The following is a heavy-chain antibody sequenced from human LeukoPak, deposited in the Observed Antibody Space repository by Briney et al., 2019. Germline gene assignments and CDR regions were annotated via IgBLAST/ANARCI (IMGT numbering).Heavy chain of an antibody. J-gene: IGHJ4*02. CDR1: GFTFSSYA. D-gene: IGHD1/OR15-1a*01. CDR2: ISYDGSNK. V-gene: IGHV3-30-3*01. Sequence: GGSLRLSCAASGFTFSSYAMHWVRQAPGKGLEWVAVISYDGSNKYYADSVKGRFTISRDNSKNTLYLQMNSLRAEDTAVYYCARLGGKTLDYWGQGTLVTVSS. CDR3: ARLGGKTLDY.